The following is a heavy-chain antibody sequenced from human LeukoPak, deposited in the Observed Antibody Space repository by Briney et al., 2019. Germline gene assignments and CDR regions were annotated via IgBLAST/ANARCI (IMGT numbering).Heavy chain of an antibody. V-gene: IGHV3-30-3*01. CDR2: ISYDGSNK. CDR3: ATRGLGSSWPFDY. Sequence: GGFLRLSCAASGFTFSSYAMHWVRQAPGKGLEWVAVISYDGSNKYYADSVKGRFTISRDNSKNTLYLQMNSLRAEDTAVYYCATRGLGSSWPFDYWGQGTLVTVSS. D-gene: IGHD6-13*01. CDR1: GFTFSSYA. J-gene: IGHJ4*02.